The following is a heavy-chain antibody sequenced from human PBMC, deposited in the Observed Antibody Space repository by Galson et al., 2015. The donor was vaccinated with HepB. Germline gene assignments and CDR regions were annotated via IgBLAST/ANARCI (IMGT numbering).Heavy chain of an antibody. V-gene: IGHV3-7*03. Sequence: SLRLSCAASGFTFSSYAMHWVRQAPGKGLEWVANIKQDGSEKYYVDSVKGRFTISRDNAKNSLYLQMNSLRAEDTAVYYCASTPIYMDYMDVWGKGTTVTVSS. CDR1: GFTFSSYA. CDR2: IKQDGSEK. J-gene: IGHJ6*03. CDR3: ASTPIYMDYMDV. D-gene: IGHD2-21*01.